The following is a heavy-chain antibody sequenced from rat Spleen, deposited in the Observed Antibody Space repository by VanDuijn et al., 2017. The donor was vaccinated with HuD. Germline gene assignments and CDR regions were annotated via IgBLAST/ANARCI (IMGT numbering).Heavy chain of an antibody. Sequence: EVQLVESGGGLAQPGRSLKLSCAVSGFTFSNYGMAWVRQTPTKGLEWVATISYDGSSTYYRDSVKGRFTISRDNAKSTLYLQMDSLRSEDTATYYCARQRVTTTYVMDAWGQGASVTVSS. CDR2: ISYDGSST. CDR1: GFTFSNYG. CDR3: ARQRVTTTYVMDA. V-gene: IGHV5-29*01. J-gene: IGHJ4*01. D-gene: IGHD1-10*01.